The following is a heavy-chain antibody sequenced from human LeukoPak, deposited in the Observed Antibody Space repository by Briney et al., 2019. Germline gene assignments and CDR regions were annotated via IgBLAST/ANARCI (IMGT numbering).Heavy chain of an antibody. CDR1: GGSISSGGYY. V-gene: IGHV4-31*03. Sequence: SETLSLTCTVSGGSISSGGYYWSWIRQHPGKGLEWIGYIYYSGSTYYNPSLKSRVTISVDTSKNQFSLKLSSVTAADTAVYYCARDGGAYCGGDCSGAFDIWGQGTMVTVSS. CDR2: IYYSGST. D-gene: IGHD2-21*02. J-gene: IGHJ3*02. CDR3: ARDGGAYCGGDCSGAFDI.